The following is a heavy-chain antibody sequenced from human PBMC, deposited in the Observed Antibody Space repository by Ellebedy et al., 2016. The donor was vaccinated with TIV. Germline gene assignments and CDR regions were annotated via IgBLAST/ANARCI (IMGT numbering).Heavy chain of an antibody. CDR1: GFTFTSYS. Sequence: PGGSLRLSCAASGFTFTSYSMNWVRQAPGKGLEWISYISNSDTIYYADSVRGRFTISRDKAKKSVYLQMNSLRVDDTGVYYCARDAMIWIFDSWGQGTLVTVSS. CDR2: ISNSDTI. V-gene: IGHV3-48*01. D-gene: IGHD3-22*01. CDR3: ARDAMIWIFDS. J-gene: IGHJ4*02.